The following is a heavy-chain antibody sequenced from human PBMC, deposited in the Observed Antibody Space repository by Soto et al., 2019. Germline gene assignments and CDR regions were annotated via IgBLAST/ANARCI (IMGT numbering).Heavy chain of an antibody. Sequence: ASVKVSCKVSGYTLTELSMHWVRQAPGKGLEWMGGFDPEDGETIYAQKFQGRVTMTEDTSTDTAYMELSSLRSEDTAVYYCATTYHSFLNRLGEYFQHWGQGTLVTVSS. CDR3: ATTYHSFLNRLGEYFQH. CDR2: FDPEDGET. V-gene: IGHV1-24*01. D-gene: IGHD6-19*01. J-gene: IGHJ1*01. CDR1: GYTLTELS.